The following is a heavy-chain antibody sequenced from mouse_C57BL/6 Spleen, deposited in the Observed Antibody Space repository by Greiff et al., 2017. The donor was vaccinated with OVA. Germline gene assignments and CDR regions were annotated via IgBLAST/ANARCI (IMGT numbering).Heavy chain of an antibody. V-gene: IGHV5-12*01. Sequence: DVQLVESGGGLVQPGGSLKLSCAASGFTFSDYYMYWVRQTPEKRLEWVAYISNGGGSTYYPDTVKGRFTISRDNAKNTLYLQMSRLKSEDTAMYYCARRGSSYVDWYFDVWGTGTTVTVSS. D-gene: IGHD1-1*01. J-gene: IGHJ1*03. CDR2: ISNGGGST. CDR1: GFTFSDYY. CDR3: ARRGSSYVDWYFDV.